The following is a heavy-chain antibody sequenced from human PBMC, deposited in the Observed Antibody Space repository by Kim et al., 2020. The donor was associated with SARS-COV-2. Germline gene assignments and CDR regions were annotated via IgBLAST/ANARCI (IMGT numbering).Heavy chain of an antibody. CDR3: ARGSVVREVVGLISPYYYYVMVV. Sequence: ASVKVSCKASGYTFTNYGISWVRQAPGQGLEWMGWISGYNGYTNYAQELQGRVTMTTDTSTTTAHMELGRLKSDDTAVYYCARGSVVREVVGLISPYYYYVMVVWGQETTVTVSS. V-gene: IGHV1-18*01. J-gene: IGHJ6*02. D-gene: IGHD3-10*01. CDR2: ISGYNGYT. CDR1: GYTFTNYG.